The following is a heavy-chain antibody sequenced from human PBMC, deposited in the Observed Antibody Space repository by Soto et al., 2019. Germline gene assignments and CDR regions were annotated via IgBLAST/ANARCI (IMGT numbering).Heavy chain of an antibody. CDR3: ARDGHGMDV. V-gene: IGHV4-61*01. CDR2: IFFTGSX. CDR1: GGSVSTGSYD. J-gene: IGHJ6*02. Sequence: SETLSLTCTVSGGSVSTGSYDWSWIRQPPGKGLEWIGKIFFTGSXHYNPSLRNRVTMSVDTSKDQFSLTLTSVTAADTAVYYCARDGHGMDVWGQGTTVTVSS.